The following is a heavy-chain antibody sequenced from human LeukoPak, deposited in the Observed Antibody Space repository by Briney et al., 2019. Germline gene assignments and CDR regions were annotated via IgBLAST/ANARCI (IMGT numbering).Heavy chain of an antibody. D-gene: IGHD3-3*01. V-gene: IGHV3-33*01. CDR2: IWYDGSNK. J-gene: IGHJ2*01. Sequence: GGSLRLSCAASGFTFSSYGMHWVRQAPGKGLEWVADIWYDGSNKYYADSVKGRFTISRDNSKSTLYLQMNSLRAEDTAVYYCARDTPYYDFWSGENWYFDLWGRGTLVTVSS. CDR3: ARDTPYYDFWSGENWYFDL. CDR1: GFTFSSYG.